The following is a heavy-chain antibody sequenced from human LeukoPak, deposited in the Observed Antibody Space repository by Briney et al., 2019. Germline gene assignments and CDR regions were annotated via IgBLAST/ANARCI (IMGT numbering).Heavy chain of an antibody. CDR1: GFTFSSYG. D-gene: IGHD2/OR15-2a*01. J-gene: IGHJ3*02. CDR2: ISGSGGST. Sequence: GGSLRLSCAASGFTFSSYGMHWVRQAPGKGLEWVSAISGSGGSTYYADSVKGRFTISRDNSKNTLYLQMNSLRAEDTAVYYCAKSYELLYDAFDIWGQGTMVTVSS. CDR3: AKSYELLYDAFDI. V-gene: IGHV3-23*01.